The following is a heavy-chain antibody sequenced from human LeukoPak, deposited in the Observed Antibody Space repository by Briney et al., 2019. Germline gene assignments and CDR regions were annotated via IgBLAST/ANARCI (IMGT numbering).Heavy chain of an antibody. CDR3: AKWGDYDVLTGYYVSDY. Sequence: GGSLRLSCAASGFTFSNYAMSWVRQAPGKGLEWVSAITGGGSGIYYADSMKSRFTTSRDNSKNTLYLQINSLRAEDTAVYYCAKWGDYDVLTGYYVSDYWGQGTLVTVSS. CDR1: GFTFSNYA. V-gene: IGHV3-23*01. CDR2: ITGGGSGI. D-gene: IGHD3-9*01. J-gene: IGHJ4*02.